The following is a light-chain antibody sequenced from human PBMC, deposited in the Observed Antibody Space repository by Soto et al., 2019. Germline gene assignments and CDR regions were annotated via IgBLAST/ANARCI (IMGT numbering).Light chain of an antibody. CDR3: QQRSNWPYP. CDR2: DAS. V-gene: IGKV3-11*01. CDR1: QSVSSY. Sequence: EIVLTQSPATLSLSPGERATLSCRASQSVSSYLAWYQQKPGQAPRLLIYDASSRATGIPARFSGSGSGTDFTLTISSLEPEGFAVYYCQQRSNWPYPFGQGTKLEIK. J-gene: IGKJ2*01.